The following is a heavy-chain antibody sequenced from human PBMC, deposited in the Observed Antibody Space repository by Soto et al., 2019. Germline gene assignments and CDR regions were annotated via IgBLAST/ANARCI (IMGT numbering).Heavy chain of an antibody. V-gene: IGHV3-23*01. J-gene: IGHJ4*02. D-gene: IGHD6-19*01. CDR1: GFTFSGYA. CDR2: ISGSGDST. Sequence: EVQLLESGGGLVQPGGSLRLSCAASGFTFSGYAMNWVRQAPGKGLEWVSVISGSGDSTYYADSVKGRFTISRDNSKITLYLQMNSLRAEDTAVYYCASRSSGWYFDYWGQGTLVTVSS. CDR3: ASRSSGWYFDY.